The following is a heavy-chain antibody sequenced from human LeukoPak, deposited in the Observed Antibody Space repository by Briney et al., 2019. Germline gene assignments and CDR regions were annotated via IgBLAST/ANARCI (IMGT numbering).Heavy chain of an antibody. CDR1: GFTFSNYA. J-gene: IGHJ4*02. CDR3: AKWGDYDVLTGYYVSDY. V-gene: IGHV3-23*01. D-gene: IGHD3-9*01. Sequence: GASLRLSCAAPGFTFSNYAMSWVRQAPGKGLEWVSAITGSGGNTYYADSVKGRFTISRDNSKNTVFLQMNSLRAEDTAVYYCAKWGDYDVLTGYYVSDYWGQGTLVTVSS. CDR2: ITGSGGNT.